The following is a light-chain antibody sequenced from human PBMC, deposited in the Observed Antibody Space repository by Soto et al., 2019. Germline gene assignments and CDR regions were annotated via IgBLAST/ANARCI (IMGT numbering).Light chain of an antibody. Sequence: IEMTPTPACGSASVGGHVNITCRASEDISYWVAWYQQKPGKAPKLLIHAASSLHSGIPDRFSGSGSGTDFTLTISRLEPEDFAVYHSQQYGNSPQPFGQGSKVDI. V-gene: IGKV1D-16*01. CDR1: EDISYW. CDR3: QQYGNSPQP. J-gene: IGKJ1*01. CDR2: AAS.